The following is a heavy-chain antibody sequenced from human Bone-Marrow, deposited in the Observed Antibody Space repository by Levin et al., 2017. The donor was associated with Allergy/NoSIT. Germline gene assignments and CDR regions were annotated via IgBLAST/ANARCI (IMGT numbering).Heavy chain of an antibody. CDR2: ISWDSGSR. J-gene: IGHJ4*02. CDR1: GFMFDDYA. V-gene: IGHV3-9*01. D-gene: IGHD1-26*01. CDR3: AKEPTETYYLDY. Sequence: GGSLRLSCAGSGFMFDDYAMHWVRQAPGKGLEWVAGISWDSGSREYADSVKGRFTISRDNAKKSVYLEMNSLRDEDTALYYCAKEPTETYYLDYWGQGTLVSVSS.